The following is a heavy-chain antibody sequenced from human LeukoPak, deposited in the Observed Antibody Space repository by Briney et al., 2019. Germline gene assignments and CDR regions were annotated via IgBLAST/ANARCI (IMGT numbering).Heavy chain of an antibody. V-gene: IGHV1-46*01. CDR2: INPSGGST. CDR1: GYTFTSYY. CDR3: ARVRYYDVLTGYYSFDY. J-gene: IGHJ4*02. D-gene: IGHD3-9*01. Sequence: ASVKVSCKASGYTFTSYYMHWVRQAPGQGLEWMGIINPSGGSTSYAQKFQGRVTMTRDTSISTAYMELSRLRSDDTAVYYCARVRYYDVLTGYYSFDYWGQGTLVTVSS.